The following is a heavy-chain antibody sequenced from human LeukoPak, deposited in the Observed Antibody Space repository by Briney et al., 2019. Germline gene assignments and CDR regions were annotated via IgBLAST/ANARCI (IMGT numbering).Heavy chain of an antibody. CDR3: ARVPSGYSSGWSNHWFDP. V-gene: IGHV1-2*02. CDR1: GYTFTGYY. J-gene: IGHJ5*02. D-gene: IGHD6-19*01. CDR2: INPNSGGT. Sequence: ASVKVSCKASGYTFTGYYMHWVRQAPGQGLGWMGWINPNSGGTNYAQKFQGRVTMTRDTSISTAYMELSRLRSDDTAVYYCARVPSGYSSGWSNHWFDPWGQGTLVTVSS.